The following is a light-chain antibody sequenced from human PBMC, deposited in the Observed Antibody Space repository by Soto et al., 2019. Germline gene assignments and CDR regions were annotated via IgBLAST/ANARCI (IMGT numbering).Light chain of an antibody. Sequence: EIVLTQSPGTLSLSPGESATLSCRASQYVSVRFLAWYQQKPGQAPRLLIYGASDRATGIPDRFTGSGSGTDFTLTINRLEPEDFAVYSCQQYGSSPQTFGQGTKVDI. CDR3: QQYGSSPQT. CDR2: GAS. V-gene: IGKV3-20*01. CDR1: QYVSVRF. J-gene: IGKJ1*01.